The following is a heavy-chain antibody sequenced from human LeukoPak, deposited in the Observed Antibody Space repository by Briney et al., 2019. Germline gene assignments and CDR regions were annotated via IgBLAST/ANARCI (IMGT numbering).Heavy chain of an antibody. J-gene: IGHJ3*02. D-gene: IGHD1-20*01. CDR3: ARSITYGAFDI. V-gene: IGHV3-21*01. CDR2: ISSSSSYI. CDR1: GFTFSSYS. Sequence: GGSLRLSCVASGFTFSSYSMNWVRQAPGKGLEWVSSISSSSSYIYYADSVKGRFTISRDNAKNSLYLQMNSLRAEDTAVYYCARSITYGAFDIWGQGTMVTVSS.